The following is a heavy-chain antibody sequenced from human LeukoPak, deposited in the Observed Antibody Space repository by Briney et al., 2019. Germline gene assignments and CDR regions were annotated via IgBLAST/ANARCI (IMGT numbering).Heavy chain of an antibody. J-gene: IGHJ5*02. CDR2: TYYRSKWYN. CDR3: ARDLRLLWFGESPVGNNWFDP. V-gene: IGHV6-1*01. CDR1: GDSVSSNSAA. D-gene: IGHD3-10*01. Sequence: SQTLSLTCAVSGDSVSSNSAAWNWIRQSPSRGLEWLGRTYYRSKWYNDYAVSVKSRITINPDTSKNQFSLQLNSVTPEDTAVYYCARDLRLLWFGESPVGNNWFDPWGQGTLVTVSS.